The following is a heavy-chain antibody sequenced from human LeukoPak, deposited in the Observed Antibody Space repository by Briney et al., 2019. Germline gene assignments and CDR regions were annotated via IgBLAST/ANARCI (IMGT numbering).Heavy chain of an antibody. V-gene: IGHV4-59*08. J-gene: IGHJ4*02. CDR3: ARGARAGYNLEPFDY. CDR1: GGSMSSYY. D-gene: IGHD5-24*01. CDR2: IYYSGST. Sequence: PSETLSLTCTVSGGSMSSYYWSWIRQPPGKGLEWIGYIYYSGSTQYNPSLKSRVTLSVDTSKNQFSLKLSSVTAADTAVYYCARGARAGYNLEPFDYWGQGTLVTVSS.